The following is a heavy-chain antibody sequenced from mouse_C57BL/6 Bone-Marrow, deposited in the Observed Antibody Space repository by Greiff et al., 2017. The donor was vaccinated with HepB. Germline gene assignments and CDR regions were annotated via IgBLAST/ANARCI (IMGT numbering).Heavy chain of an antibody. CDR2: LDPENGDT. V-gene: IGHV14-4*01. Sequence: VQLQQSGAELVRPGASVKLSCTASGFNIKDDYMHWVKQRPEQGLEWIGWLDPENGDTEYASKFQGKATITADTSSNTAYLQLSSLTSEDTAVYYCTTLFFSSPYYFDYWGQGTTLTVSS. D-gene: IGHD1-3*01. CDR3: TTLFFSSPYYFDY. CDR1: GFNIKDDY. J-gene: IGHJ2*01.